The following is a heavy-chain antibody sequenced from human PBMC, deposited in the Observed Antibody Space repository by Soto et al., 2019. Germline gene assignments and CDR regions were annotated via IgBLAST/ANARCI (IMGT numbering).Heavy chain of an antibody. CDR2: IYPGDSDT. J-gene: IGHJ6*03. D-gene: IGHD2-15*01. V-gene: IGHV5-51*01. CDR3: ARLYSGGSCYSCGYMDV. CDR1: GYSFTTYW. Sequence: PGESLKLSCKGYGYSFTTYWIGWVRQMPGKGLEKMGIIYPGDSDTRYSPSFQGQVTISADKSIRTAYVQWSSLKASDTAMYYCARLYSGGSCYSCGYMDVWGKGTTVTVSS.